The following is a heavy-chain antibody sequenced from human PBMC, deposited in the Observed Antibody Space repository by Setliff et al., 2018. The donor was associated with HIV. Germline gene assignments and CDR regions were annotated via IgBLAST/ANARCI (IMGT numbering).Heavy chain of an antibody. Sequence: GGSLRLSCATSGFTFKNYRMNWVRQTPGKGLEWVGDIDYRTNIASYADAVRGRFTSSRDNADNSLFLQMNGLRAEDTALYFCARCPPRVYGEDYWGQGTLVTVSS. D-gene: IGHD4-17*01. J-gene: IGHJ4*02. CDR1: GFTFKNYR. CDR2: IDYRTNIA. CDR3: ARCPPRVYGEDY. V-gene: IGHV3-48*01.